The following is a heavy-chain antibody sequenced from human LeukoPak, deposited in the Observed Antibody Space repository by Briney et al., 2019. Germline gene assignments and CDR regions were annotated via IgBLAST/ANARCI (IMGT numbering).Heavy chain of an antibody. CDR1: GGTFSSYA. Sequence: SVKLSSKACGGTFSSYAISWVRKAPGKGLEWIGTIIPIFGTANYAQKFQGRVTTTTDESTSTAYMELSSLISEDTAVYYCARDRYRYSYGYDAFDIWGQGTMVTVSS. D-gene: IGHD5-18*01. CDR2: IIPIFGTA. V-gene: IGHV1-69*05. CDR3: ARDRYRYSYGYDAFDI. J-gene: IGHJ3*02.